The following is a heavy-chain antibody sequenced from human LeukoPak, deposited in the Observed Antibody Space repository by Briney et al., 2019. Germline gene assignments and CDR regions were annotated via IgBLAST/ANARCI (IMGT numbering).Heavy chain of an antibody. J-gene: IGHJ6*02. Sequence: ASVKVSCKASGYTFTGYYMHWVRQATGQGLEWMGWMNPNSGNTGYAQKFQGRVTMTRNTSISTAYMELSSLRSEDTAVYYCARGVTDSSGWRYYYYGVDVWGQGTTVTVSS. V-gene: IGHV1-8*02. D-gene: IGHD6-19*01. CDR1: GYTFTGYY. CDR3: ARGVTDSSGWRYYYYGVDV. CDR2: MNPNSGNT.